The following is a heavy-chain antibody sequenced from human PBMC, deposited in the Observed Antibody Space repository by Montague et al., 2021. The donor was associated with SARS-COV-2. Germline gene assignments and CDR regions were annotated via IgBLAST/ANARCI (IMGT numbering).Heavy chain of an antibody. V-gene: IGHV4-39*07. D-gene: IGHD3-22*01. CDR1: GGSISSSSYY. CDR2: IYYTGST. CDR3: ARDTRIAMLVVVTRYGLDV. J-gene: IGHJ6*02. Sequence: SETLSLTCTVSGGSISSSSYYWGWIRQPPGKGLEWIGSIYYTGSTYYNPSLKSRVTISVDTSKNQFSLKLSSVTAADTAVYYCARDTRIAMLVVVTRYGLDVWGHGTPVAVSS.